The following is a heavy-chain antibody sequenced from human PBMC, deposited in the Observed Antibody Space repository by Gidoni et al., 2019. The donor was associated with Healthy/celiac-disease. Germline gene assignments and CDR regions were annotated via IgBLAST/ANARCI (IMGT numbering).Heavy chain of an antibody. V-gene: IGHV3-7*01. CDR3: ARGPRLAGSLNWFDP. CDR1: GVTFSSDG. CDR2: LKQDGSEK. J-gene: IGHJ5*02. D-gene: IGHD6-13*01. Sequence: EVQLVESGGGLVQPGGSLRLSCAASGVTFSSDGMSWVRQAPGKGLDWVANLKQDGSEKYYVDSVKGRFTISRDNAKNSLYLQMNSLRAEDTAVYYCARGPRLAGSLNWFDPWGQGTLVTVSS.